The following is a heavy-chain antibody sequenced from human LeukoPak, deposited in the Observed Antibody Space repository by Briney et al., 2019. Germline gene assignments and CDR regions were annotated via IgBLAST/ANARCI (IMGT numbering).Heavy chain of an antibody. J-gene: IGHJ6*02. D-gene: IGHD3-10*01. CDR2: ISPYNENR. CDR1: GYMFTSFG. Sequence: ASVKVSCKASGYMFTSFGISWVRQAPGQGPEWMGWISPYNENRKYAQKFQGRVTMTTDTSTRTVYMELRSLRFDDTAVYYCARDRRPRPGSGTPYDHNGMDVWGQGTTVTVAS. CDR3: ARDRRPRPGSGTPYDHNGMDV. V-gene: IGHV1-18*01.